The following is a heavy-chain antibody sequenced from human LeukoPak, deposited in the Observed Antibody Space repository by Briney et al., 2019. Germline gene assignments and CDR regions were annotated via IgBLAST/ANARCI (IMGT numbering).Heavy chain of an antibody. CDR2: INPNSGGT. CDR3: AREWELGSGAFDI. D-gene: IGHD7-27*01. Sequence: ASVKVSRKPSGYTFTGYYMHWVRQAPGQGLEWMGWINPNSGGTNYAQKFQGRVTMTRDTSISTAYMELSRLRSDDTAVYYCAREWELGSGAFDIWGQGTMVTVSS. CDR1: GYTFTGYY. V-gene: IGHV1-2*02. J-gene: IGHJ3*02.